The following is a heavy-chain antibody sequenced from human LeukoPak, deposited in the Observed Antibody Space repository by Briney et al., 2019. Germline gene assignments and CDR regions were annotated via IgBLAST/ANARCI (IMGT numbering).Heavy chain of an antibody. Sequence: PGGSLRLSCAASGFTFSSYWMSWVRQAPGKGLEWVGNIKQDGSEKYYVDSVKGRFTISRDNAKNSLYLQMNSLRAEDTAVYYCARYPYYYDSSGYPAFDYWGQGTLVTVSS. J-gene: IGHJ4*02. CDR1: GFTFSSYW. V-gene: IGHV3-7*01. CDR3: ARYPYYYDSSGYPAFDY. D-gene: IGHD3-22*01. CDR2: IKQDGSEK.